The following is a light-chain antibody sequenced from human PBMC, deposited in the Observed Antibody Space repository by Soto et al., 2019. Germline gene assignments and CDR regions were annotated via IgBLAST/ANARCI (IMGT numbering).Light chain of an antibody. V-gene: IGLV2-8*01. Sequence: QSVLTQPPSASGSPGQSVTISCTGTSSDVGGYKYVSWYQQHPGKAPKLMIYEVSKRPSGVPDRLSGSKSGNTASLTVSGLQAEDEADYYCSSYAGSNNWVFGGGTKLTVL. CDR3: SSYAGSNNWV. CDR1: SSDVGGYKY. CDR2: EVS. J-gene: IGLJ3*02.